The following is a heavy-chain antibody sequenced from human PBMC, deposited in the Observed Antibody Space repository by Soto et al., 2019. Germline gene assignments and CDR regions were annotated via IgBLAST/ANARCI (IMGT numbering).Heavy chain of an antibody. CDR2: IIPIFGTA. V-gene: IGHV1-69*01. D-gene: IGHD2-15*01. CDR1: GGTFSSYA. Sequence: QVQLVQSGAEVKKPGSSVKVSCKASGGTFSSYAISWVRQAPGQGLEWMGGIIPIFGTANYAQKFQGRVTITADESTSTAYMELSRLRSEDTAVYYCAREGRYCSGGSCKERRAFDIWGQGTMVTVSS. J-gene: IGHJ3*02. CDR3: AREGRYCSGGSCKERRAFDI.